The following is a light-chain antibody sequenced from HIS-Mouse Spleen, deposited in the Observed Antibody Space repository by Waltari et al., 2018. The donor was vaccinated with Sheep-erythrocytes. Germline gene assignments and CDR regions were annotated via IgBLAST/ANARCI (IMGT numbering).Light chain of an antibody. V-gene: IGLV2-8*01. J-gene: IGLJ3*02. CDR1: SSDVGGYNY. CDR2: EVS. Sequence: QSALTQPRSVSGSPGQSVTISCTGTSSDVGGYNYVSWYQQHPGKAPKLMIYEVSKRPSGVPDCFSGSKSGHTASLTVSGLQAEDEADYYCSSYAGSNNWVFGGGTKLTVL. CDR3: SSYAGSNNWV.